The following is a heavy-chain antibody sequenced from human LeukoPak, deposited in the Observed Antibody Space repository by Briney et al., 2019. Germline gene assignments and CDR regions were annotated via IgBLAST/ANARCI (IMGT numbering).Heavy chain of an antibody. Sequence: GGSLRLSCAASGFTVSSNYMSWVRQAPGKGLEWVSVIYSGGSTYYADSVKGRFTISRDNSKNTLYLQMNSLRAEDTAVYYCAKIPRGGDGSSSGGNYFDYWGQGTLVTVSS. V-gene: IGHV3-66*01. CDR3: AKIPRGGDGSSSGGNYFDY. D-gene: IGHD6-6*01. J-gene: IGHJ4*02. CDR1: GFTVSSNY. CDR2: IYSGGST.